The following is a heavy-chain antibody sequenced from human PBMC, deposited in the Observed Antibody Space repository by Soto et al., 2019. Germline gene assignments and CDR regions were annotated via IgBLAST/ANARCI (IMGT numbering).Heavy chain of an antibody. V-gene: IGHV4-59*01. J-gene: IGHJ4*02. CDR3: ALRSMAVVPEY. Sequence: QVQLQESGPGLVKPSETLSLTCAVSGDSISSYYCMWIRQPPGKGLESIGYLYYGRSANYNPSLKSRVPLSVDTSTNQCSLKLSSMTAADTAVYYCALRSMAVVPEYWGQGTLVTVSS. CDR2: LYYGRSA. CDR1: GDSISSYY. D-gene: IGHD3-22*01.